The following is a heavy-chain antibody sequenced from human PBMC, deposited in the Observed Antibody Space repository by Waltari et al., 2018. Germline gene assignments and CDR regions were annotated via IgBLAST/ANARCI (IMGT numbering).Heavy chain of an antibody. CDR3: VRNRGRQQFDF. CDR1: GFTLRHYW. J-gene: IGHJ4*02. D-gene: IGHD3-16*01. V-gene: IGHV3-7*01. Sequence: EVQLVESGGGLVQPGGSLRLSCAASGFTLRHYWMGWVRQAPGKGIEGVAGIKEDGGRKDYVDSVKGRFTISRDNAKSTLYLQMNSLRAEDTAVFYCVRNRGRQQFDFWGQGTLVTVSS. CDR2: IKEDGGRK.